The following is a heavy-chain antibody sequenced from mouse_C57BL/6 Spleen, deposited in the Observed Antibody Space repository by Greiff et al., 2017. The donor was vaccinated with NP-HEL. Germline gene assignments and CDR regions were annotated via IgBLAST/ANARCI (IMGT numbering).Heavy chain of an antibody. CDR2: ILPGSGST. CDR1: GYTFTSYW. J-gene: IGHJ2*01. CDR3: ARPGTDY. Sequence: QVQLQQPGAELVKPGASVKLSCKASGYTFTSYWMHWVKQRPGRGLEWIGEILPGSGSTNYNEKFKGKATFTADTSSNTAYMQLSSLTTEDSAIYYCARPGTDYWGQGTTLTVSS. D-gene: IGHD4-1*01. V-gene: IGHV1-9*01.